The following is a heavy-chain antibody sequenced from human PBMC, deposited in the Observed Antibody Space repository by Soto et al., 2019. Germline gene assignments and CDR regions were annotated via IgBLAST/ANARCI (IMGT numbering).Heavy chain of an antibody. CDR1: GFSVTANS. CDR2: MHSDVTT. Sequence: GGSLRLSCAASGFSVTANSMSWVRQAPGKGLEWVSVMHSDVTTYYADSVKGRFIISRDNSKNTLYLQVSNLRGEDTARYFCARQLSGSWYNWFDPWGQGTLVTVSS. J-gene: IGHJ5*02. CDR3: ARQLSGSWYNWFDP. V-gene: IGHV3-53*01. D-gene: IGHD6-13*01.